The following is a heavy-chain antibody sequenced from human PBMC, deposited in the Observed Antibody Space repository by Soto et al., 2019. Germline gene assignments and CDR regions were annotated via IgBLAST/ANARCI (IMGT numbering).Heavy chain of an antibody. J-gene: IGHJ5*02. CDR3: ARTVGWLDP. Sequence: PCQTLSLTCAISGDSVSSNSAAWNWIRQSPSRGLEWLGRTYYRSKWYKEYAASVRSRITINPDTSKNQFSLQLNSVSPEDTAVYYCARTVGWLDPWGQGTQVTVSS. D-gene: IGHD2-15*01. V-gene: IGHV6-1*01. CDR1: GDSVSSNSAA. CDR2: TYYRSKWYK.